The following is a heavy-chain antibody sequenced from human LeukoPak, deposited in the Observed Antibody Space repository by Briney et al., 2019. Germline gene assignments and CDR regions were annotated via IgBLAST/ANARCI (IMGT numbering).Heavy chain of an antibody. CDR3: ARDHHYYGSGSYYLLGY. CDR2: IIPIFGTA. V-gene: IGHV1-69*01. CDR1: GGTFSSYA. D-gene: IGHD3-10*01. Sequence: GSSVKVSCKASGGTFSSYAISWVRQAPGQGPEWMGGIIPIFGTANYAQKFQGRVTITADESTSPAYMELSSLRSEDTAVYYCARDHHYYGSGSYYLLGYWGQGTLVTVSS. J-gene: IGHJ4*02.